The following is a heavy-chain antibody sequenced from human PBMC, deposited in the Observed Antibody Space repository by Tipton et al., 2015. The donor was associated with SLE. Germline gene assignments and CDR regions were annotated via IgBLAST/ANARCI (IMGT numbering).Heavy chain of an antibody. V-gene: IGHV4-38-2*01. Sequence: TLSLTCAVSGYSISSGFYWAWIRQPPGKGLEWIGSIYHSGSTYYNPSLKSPVTISVDTSKNQFSLKLSSVTAADTAVYYCARVGWDLLWFGEYQPHNWFDPWGQGTLVTVSS. J-gene: IGHJ5*02. D-gene: IGHD3-10*01. CDR3: ARVGWDLLWFGEYQPHNWFDP. CDR1: GYSISSGFY. CDR2: IYHSGST.